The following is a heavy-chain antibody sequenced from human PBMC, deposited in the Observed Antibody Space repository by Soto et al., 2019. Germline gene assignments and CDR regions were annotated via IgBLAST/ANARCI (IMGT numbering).Heavy chain of an antibody. CDR1: GGSISSGGYY. V-gene: IGHV4-31*03. CDR2: IYYSGSP. CDR3: ARDDHGFRGPGAFDI. D-gene: IGHD3-10*01. Sequence: QVQLQESGPGLVKPSQTLSLTCTVSGGSISSGGYYWSWIRQHPGKGLEWIGYIYYSGSPYYTPSLKSRVTIXADXSXIQFSLKLSSVPAADTAVSYCARDDHGFRGPGAFDIWGQGTMVTVSS. J-gene: IGHJ3*02.